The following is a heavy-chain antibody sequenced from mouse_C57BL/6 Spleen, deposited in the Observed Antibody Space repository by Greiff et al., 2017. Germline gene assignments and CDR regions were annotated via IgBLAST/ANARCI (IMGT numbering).Heavy chain of an antibody. CDR3: ARVRTYAMDY. D-gene: IGHD2-1*01. V-gene: IGHV7-3*01. J-gene: IGHJ4*01. CDR2: IRNKANGYTT. CDR1: GFTFTDYY. Sequence: EVKLVESGGGLVQPGGSLSLSCAASGFTFTDYYMSWVRQPPGKALEWLGFIRNKANGYTTEYSASVKGRFTISRDNSQSILYLQMNALRAEDSATYYCARVRTYAMDYWGQGTSVTVSS.